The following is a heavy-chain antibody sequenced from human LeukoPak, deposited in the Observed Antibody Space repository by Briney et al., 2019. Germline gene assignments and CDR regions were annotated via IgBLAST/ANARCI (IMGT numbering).Heavy chain of an antibody. Sequence: PSETLSLTCTVSGGSISSSSYYWGWIRQPPGKGLEWIGSIYYSGSTYYNPSLKSRVTISVDTSKNQFSLKLSSVTAADTAVYYCARSRDIVVAPASIGLNWFDPWGQGTLVTVSS. V-gene: IGHV4-39*01. J-gene: IGHJ5*02. CDR2: IYYSGST. CDR3: ARSRDIVVAPASIGLNWFDP. CDR1: GGSISSSSYY. D-gene: IGHD2-2*01.